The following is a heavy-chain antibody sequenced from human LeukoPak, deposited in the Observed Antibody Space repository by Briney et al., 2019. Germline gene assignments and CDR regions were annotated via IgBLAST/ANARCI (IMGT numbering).Heavy chain of an antibody. CDR3: ARGVRSDCYSCSDY. CDR2: ISAYNGNT. CDR1: GYTFTSYG. D-gene: IGHD2-15*01. J-gene: IGHJ4*02. V-gene: IGHV1-18*01. Sequence: ASVKVSCKASGYTFTSYGISWVRQAPGQGLEWMGWISAYNGNTNYAQKLQDRVTMTTDTSTSTVYMELSSLRSEDTAVYYCARGVRSDCYSCSDYWGQGTLVTVSS.